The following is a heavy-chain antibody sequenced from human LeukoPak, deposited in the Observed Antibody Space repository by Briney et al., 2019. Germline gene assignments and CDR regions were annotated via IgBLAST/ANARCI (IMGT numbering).Heavy chain of an antibody. CDR3: ARCGHYDAYRV. Sequence: GESLKISCKGSGHTFSISWIGWVRQKPGEGREWMGIIYVGDSDTRYNPSFQGQVTISADRSTSTACLQWSSLKSSDTAIYYCARCGHYDAYRVWGQGTLVSVSS. V-gene: IGHV5-51*01. D-gene: IGHD2-21*02. CDR2: IYVGDSDT. J-gene: IGHJ3*01. CDR1: GHTFSISW.